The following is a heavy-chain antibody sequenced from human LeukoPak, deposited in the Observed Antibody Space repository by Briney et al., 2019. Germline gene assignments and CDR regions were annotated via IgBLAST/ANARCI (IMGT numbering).Heavy chain of an antibody. J-gene: IGHJ4*02. Sequence: ASVKVSCKASGYTFTGYYMHWVRQAPGQGPEWMGRINPNSGGTNYAQKFQGRVTMTRDTSISTAYMELSRPRSDDTAVYYCARESAVAGPVDYWGQGTLVTVSS. CDR2: INPNSGGT. V-gene: IGHV1-2*06. CDR3: ARESAVAGPVDY. D-gene: IGHD6-19*01. CDR1: GYTFTGYY.